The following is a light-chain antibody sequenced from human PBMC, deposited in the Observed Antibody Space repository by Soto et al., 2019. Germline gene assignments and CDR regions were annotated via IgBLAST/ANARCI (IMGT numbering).Light chain of an antibody. CDR2: DVS. CDR1: QSISTW. Sequence: DIHMTQSPSTLSASVGDRVTITCRASQSISTWLAWYQQKPGKAPKLLIYDVSSLESGVPSRFRGSASLQQLTLTTSSPQPDDFATYYCPQYDSYQWTLGQGAKVDI. CDR3: PQYDSYQWT. V-gene: IGKV1-5*01. J-gene: IGKJ1*01.